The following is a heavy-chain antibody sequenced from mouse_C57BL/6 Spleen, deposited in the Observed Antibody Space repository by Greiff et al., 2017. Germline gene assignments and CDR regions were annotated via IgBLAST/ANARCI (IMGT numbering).Heavy chain of an antibody. CDR1: GFTFSSYA. CDR2: ISDGGSYT. CDR3: ARSYYSNYAGYAMDY. Sequence: EVQLVESGGGLVKPGGSLKLSCAASGFTFSSYAMSWVRQTPEKRLEWVATISDGGSYTYYPDNVKGRFTISRDNAKNNLYLQMSHLKSEDTAMYYCARSYYSNYAGYAMDYWGQGTSVTVSS. V-gene: IGHV5-4*01. D-gene: IGHD2-5*01. J-gene: IGHJ4*01.